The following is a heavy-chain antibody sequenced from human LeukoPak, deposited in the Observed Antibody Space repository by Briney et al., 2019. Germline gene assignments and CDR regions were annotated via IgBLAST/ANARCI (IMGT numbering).Heavy chain of an antibody. CDR1: GFTFSGSA. CDR2: IRSKANSYAT. J-gene: IGHJ4*02. Sequence: GGSLRLSCAASGFTFSGSAMHWVRQASGKGLEWVGRIRSKANSYATAYAASVKGRFTISRDDSKNTAYLQMNSLKTEDTAVYYCTRHGLGGSDWGDPFDYWGQGTLVTVSS. V-gene: IGHV3-73*01. CDR3: TRHGLGGSDWGDPFDY. D-gene: IGHD3/OR15-3a*01.